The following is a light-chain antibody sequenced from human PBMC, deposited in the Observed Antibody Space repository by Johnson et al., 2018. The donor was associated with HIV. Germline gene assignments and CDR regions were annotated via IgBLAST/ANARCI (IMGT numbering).Light chain of an antibody. J-gene: IGLJ1*01. CDR3: GTWETGLSAYV. Sequence: QSVLTQPPSVSAAPGQKVTISCSGSSSNIGNNYVSWYQQLPGTAPKLLIYENNKRPSGIPDRFSASKSGTSATLGITGLQTGDEAEYYCGTWETGLSAYVFGTGTKVTVL. V-gene: IGLV1-51*02. CDR2: ENN. CDR1: SSNIGNNY.